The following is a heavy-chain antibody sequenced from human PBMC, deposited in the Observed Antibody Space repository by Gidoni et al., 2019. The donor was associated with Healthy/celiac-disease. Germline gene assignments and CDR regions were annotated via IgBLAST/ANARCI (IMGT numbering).Heavy chain of an antibody. CDR1: GGTFSSYA. CDR3: AREAVYYDILTGYHGSDAFDI. D-gene: IGHD3-9*01. J-gene: IGHJ3*02. V-gene: IGHV1-69*01. Sequence: QVQLVQSGAEVKKPGSSVKVSCKASGGTFSSYAISWVRQAPGQGLEWMGGIITIFGTANYAQKFQGRVTITADESTSTAYMELSSLRSEDTAVYYCAREAVYYDILTGYHGSDAFDIWGQGTMVTVSS. CDR2: IITIFGTA.